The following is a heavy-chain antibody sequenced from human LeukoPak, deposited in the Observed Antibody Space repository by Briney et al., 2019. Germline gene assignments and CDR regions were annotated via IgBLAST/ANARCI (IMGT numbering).Heavy chain of an antibody. J-gene: IGHJ4*02. Sequence: VASVKVSCKVSGYTLTELSMHWVRQAPGKGLEWMGGFDPEDGETIYAQKFQGRVTMTEDTSTDTAYMELSSLRSEDTAVYYCATDIVVVPAAKESLDYWGQGTLVTVSS. CDR3: ATDIVVVPAAKESLDY. D-gene: IGHD2-2*01. CDR2: FDPEDGET. CDR1: GYTLTELS. V-gene: IGHV1-24*01.